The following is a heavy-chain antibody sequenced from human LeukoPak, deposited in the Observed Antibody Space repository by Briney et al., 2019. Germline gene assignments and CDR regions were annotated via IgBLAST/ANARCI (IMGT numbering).Heavy chain of an antibody. CDR2: INHSGST. J-gene: IGHJ6*02. V-gene: IGHV4-34*01. D-gene: IGHD3-9*01. CDR3: ARGRSVLRYFDWLPRGMDV. CDR1: GGSFGGYY. Sequence: SETLSLTCAVYGGSFGGYYWSWIRQPPGKGLEWIGEINHSGSTNYNPSLKSRVTISVDTSKNQFSLKLSSVTAADTAVYYCARGRSVLRYFDWLPRGMDVWGQGTTVTVSS.